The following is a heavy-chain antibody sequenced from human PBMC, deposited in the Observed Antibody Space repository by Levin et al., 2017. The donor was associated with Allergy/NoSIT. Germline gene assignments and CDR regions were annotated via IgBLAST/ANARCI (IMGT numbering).Heavy chain of an antibody. D-gene: IGHD3-22*01. Sequence: GASVKVSCKASGYTFTGYYMHWVRQAPGQGLEWMGWINPNSGGTNYAQKFQGRVTMTRDTSISTAYMELSRLRSDDTAVYYCARDYYDSSGTENDYWGQGTLVTVSS. CDR1: GYTFTGYY. V-gene: IGHV1-2*02. CDR2: INPNSGGT. J-gene: IGHJ4*02. CDR3: ARDYYDSSGTENDY.